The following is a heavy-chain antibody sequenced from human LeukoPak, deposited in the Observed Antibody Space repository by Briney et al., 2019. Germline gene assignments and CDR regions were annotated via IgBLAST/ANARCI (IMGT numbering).Heavy chain of an antibody. CDR3: ARVLEAAVWGFDAFDI. J-gene: IGHJ3*02. D-gene: IGHD6-13*01. CDR2: ISAYNGNT. V-gene: IGHV1-18*01. CDR1: GYTFTSYG. Sequence: ASVKVSCKASGYTFTSYGISWVRQAPGQGLEWMGWISAYNGNTNYAQKLQGRVTMTTDTSTSTAYMELRSLRSDDTAVYYCARVLEAAVWGFDAFDIWGQGTMVTVSS.